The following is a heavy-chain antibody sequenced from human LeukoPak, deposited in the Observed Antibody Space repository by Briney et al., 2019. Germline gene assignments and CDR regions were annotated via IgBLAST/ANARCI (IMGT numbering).Heavy chain of an antibody. CDR3: AGPQLPDVFNF. D-gene: IGHD2-2*01. Sequence: GESLKISCQGSGYSFASYWIGWVRQMPGKGLEWMGRIDPSDSYTNYSPSFQGHVTISADKSISTAYLQWSSLKASDTAIYYCAGPQLPDVFNFWAKGTRVTFFS. V-gene: IGHV5-10-1*01. CDR1: GYSFASYW. J-gene: IGHJ3*01. CDR2: IDPSDSYT.